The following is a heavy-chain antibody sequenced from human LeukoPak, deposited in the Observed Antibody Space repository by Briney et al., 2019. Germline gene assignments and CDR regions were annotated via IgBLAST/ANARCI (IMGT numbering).Heavy chain of an antibody. Sequence: GGSLRLSCAASGFIVSNNYMSWVRQAPGKGLEWVSAISGSGGSTYYADSVKGRFTISRDNSKNTLYLQMNSLRAEDTAVYYCANSAAGSYDSSGYDYYFDYWGQGTLVTVSS. J-gene: IGHJ4*02. V-gene: IGHV3-23*01. CDR2: ISGSGGST. D-gene: IGHD3-22*01. CDR3: ANSAAGSYDSSGYDYYFDY. CDR1: GFIVSNNY.